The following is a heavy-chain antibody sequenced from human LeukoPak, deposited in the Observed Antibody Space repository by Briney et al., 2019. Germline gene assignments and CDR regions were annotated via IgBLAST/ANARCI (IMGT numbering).Heavy chain of an antibody. CDR3: ARKSYVWGSYRPDDALDI. V-gene: IGHV1-18*01. J-gene: IGHJ3*02. D-gene: IGHD3-16*02. CDR1: GYTFTSYG. CDR2: ISAHNGNT. Sequence: GASVKVSCKASGYTFTSYGISWVRQAPGQGLEWMGWISAHNGNTNYAQKLQGRVTMTTDTSTSTAYMELRSLRSDDTAIYYCARKSYVWGSYRPDDALDIWGQGTMVTVSS.